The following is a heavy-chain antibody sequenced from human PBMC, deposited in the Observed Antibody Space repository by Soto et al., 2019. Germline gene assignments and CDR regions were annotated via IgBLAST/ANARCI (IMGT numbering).Heavy chain of an antibody. Sequence: GGSLRLSCAASGFTFSSYSMNWVRQAPGKGLEWVSSISSSSSYIYYADSVKGRFTISRDNAKNSLYLQMNSLRAEDPALYYCAKDIGEVAAYDAFDIWGQGTMVTVSS. CDR1: GFTFSSYS. J-gene: IGHJ3*02. CDR2: ISSSSSYI. V-gene: IGHV3-21*04. CDR3: AKDIGEVAAYDAFDI. D-gene: IGHD6-19*01.